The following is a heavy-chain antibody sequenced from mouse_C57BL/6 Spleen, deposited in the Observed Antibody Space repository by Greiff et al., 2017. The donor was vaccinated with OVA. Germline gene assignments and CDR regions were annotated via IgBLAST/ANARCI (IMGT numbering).Heavy chain of an antibody. D-gene: IGHD2-5*01. Sequence: VQLQQSGPELVKPGASVKISCKASGYAFSSSWMNWVKQRPGKGLEWIGRIYPGDGDTNYNGKFKGKATLTADKSSSTAYMQLSSLTSEDSAVYFCAKKHSNYGGFAYWGQGTLVTVSA. CDR1: GYAFSSSW. CDR3: AKKHSNYGGFAY. V-gene: IGHV1-82*01. J-gene: IGHJ3*01. CDR2: IYPGDGDT.